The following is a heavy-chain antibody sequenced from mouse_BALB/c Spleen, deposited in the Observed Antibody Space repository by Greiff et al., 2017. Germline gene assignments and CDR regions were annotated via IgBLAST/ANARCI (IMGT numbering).Heavy chain of an antibody. V-gene: IGHV14-3*02. CDR3: ASCDGGGGFAY. D-gene: IGHD2-3*01. J-gene: IGHJ3*01. CDR1: GFNIKDSY. Sequence: VQLKQSGAELVKPGASVKLSCTASGFNIKDSYMHWVNQRPEQGLEWIGRIDPANGNTKYDPKFQGKATITADTSYNTAYLQLSSLTCEDTAVYYWASCDGGGGFAYWGQGTLVTVSA. CDR2: IDPANGNT.